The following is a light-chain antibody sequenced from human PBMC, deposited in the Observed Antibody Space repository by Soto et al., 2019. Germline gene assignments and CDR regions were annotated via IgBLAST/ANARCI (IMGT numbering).Light chain of an antibody. CDR3: QQLNSYFRA. Sequence: DIQLTQSPSFLSASVGDRVTITCRASQGISSYLAWYQQKPGKAPKLLIYAASTLQSGVPSRFSGSGSGTEFTLTISSLQPEDFATYSCQQLNSYFRAFGQGTKVEIK. J-gene: IGKJ1*01. CDR1: QGISSY. V-gene: IGKV1-9*01. CDR2: AAS.